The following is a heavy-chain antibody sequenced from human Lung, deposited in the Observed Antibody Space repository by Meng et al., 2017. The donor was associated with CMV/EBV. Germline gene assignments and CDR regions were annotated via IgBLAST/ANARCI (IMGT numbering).Heavy chain of an antibody. Sequence: LXCAVYGGSFSGYYWSWIRQPPGKGLEWIGEINHSGSTNYNPSLKSRVTISVDTSKNQFSLKLSSVTAADTAVYYCARRRIGHCSSTSCLNFDYWXQGTXVTVSS. CDR1: GGSFSGYY. J-gene: IGHJ4*02. CDR2: INHSGST. D-gene: IGHD2-2*01. CDR3: ARRRIGHCSSTSCLNFDY. V-gene: IGHV4-34*01.